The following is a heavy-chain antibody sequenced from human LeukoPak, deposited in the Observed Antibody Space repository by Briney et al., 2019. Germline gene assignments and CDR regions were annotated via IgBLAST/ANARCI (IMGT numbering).Heavy chain of an antibody. CDR1: GYTLTELS. J-gene: IGHJ6*02. CDR3: ATDILTGYYRRFGMDV. D-gene: IGHD3-9*01. CDR2: FDPEDGET. Sequence: VASVKVSCKVSGYTLTELSMHWVRQAPGKGLEWMGGFDPEDGETIYAQKFQGRVTMTEDTSTDTAYMELSSLRSEDTAVYYCATDILTGYYRRFGMDVWGQGTTVTVSS. V-gene: IGHV1-24*01.